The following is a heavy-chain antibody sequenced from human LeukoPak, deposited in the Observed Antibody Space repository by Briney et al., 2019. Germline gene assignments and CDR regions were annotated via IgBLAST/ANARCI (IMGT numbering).Heavy chain of an antibody. J-gene: IGHJ4*02. Sequence: PGGSLRLSCATSGFTFSDHYMTWIRQAPGKGLETVSYIYNGGDTIYYADSVKGRFTISRDNAKNSLYLQMNSLRAEDTAVYYCARDGPLDYWGQGTLVTVSS. D-gene: IGHD3/OR15-3a*01. CDR3: ARDGPLDY. V-gene: IGHV3-11*04. CDR1: GFTFSDHY. CDR2: IYNGGDTI.